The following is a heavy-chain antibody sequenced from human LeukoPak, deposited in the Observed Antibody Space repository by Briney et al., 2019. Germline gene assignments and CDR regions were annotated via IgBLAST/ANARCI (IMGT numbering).Heavy chain of an antibody. J-gene: IGHJ3*02. CDR2: INHSGST. CDR1: GGSFSGYY. CDR3: ARSDGYGLVGI. V-gene: IGHV4-34*01. Sequence: PSETLSLNCAVYGGSFSGYYWGWIRQPPGKGLEWIGEINHSGSTNYNPSLKSRVIILFDTANNHFSLNLSSVTAADTAAYYCARSDGYGLVGIWGQGTMVTVSS. D-gene: IGHD3-10*01.